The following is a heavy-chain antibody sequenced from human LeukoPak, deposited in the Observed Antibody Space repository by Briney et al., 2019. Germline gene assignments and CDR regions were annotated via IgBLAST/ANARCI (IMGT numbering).Heavy chain of an antibody. V-gene: IGHV4-39*01. CDR2: IYYSGTT. CDR3: ARQASDYFYYYMDV. J-gene: IGHJ6*03. CDR1: GGSISSSSYY. Sequence: SETLSLTCTVTGGSISSSSYYWGWIRQPPGKGLEWIGSIYYSGTTYYNPSLESRVTISEDTSKNQFSLMLRSVTAADTAVYFCARQASDYFYYYMDVWGKGTTVTISS.